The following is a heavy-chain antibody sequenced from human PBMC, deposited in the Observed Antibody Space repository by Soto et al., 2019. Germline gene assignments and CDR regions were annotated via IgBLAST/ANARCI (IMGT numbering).Heavy chain of an antibody. CDR3: ARGGAGYCSGGSCGLDY. Sequence: PSETLSLTCAVSGGSISSGGYSWSWIRQPPGKGLEWIGYIYHSGSTYYNPSLKSRVTISVDRSKNQFSLKLSSVTAADTAVYYCARGGAGYCSGGSCGLDYWSQGTLVTVSS. J-gene: IGHJ4*02. CDR2: IYHSGST. D-gene: IGHD2-15*01. CDR1: GGSISSGGYS. V-gene: IGHV4-30-2*01.